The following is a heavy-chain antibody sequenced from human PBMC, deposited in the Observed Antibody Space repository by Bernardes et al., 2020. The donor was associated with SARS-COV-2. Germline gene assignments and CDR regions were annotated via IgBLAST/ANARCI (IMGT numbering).Heavy chain of an antibody. CDR2: ISGGGVTT. CDR3: AKNNVNSGRSNYYCAMDV. V-gene: IGHV3-23*01. J-gene: IGHJ6*02. CDR1: GFTLGHYA. Sequence: GSLRLSCAASGFTLGHYAMTWVRQAPGKGLEWVSGISGGGVTTYYADSVKGRFTISRDNSKNTLYLQMNNLRADDTAVYYCAKNNVNSGRSNYYCAMDVWGQGTTVTVSS. D-gene: IGHD3-10*01.